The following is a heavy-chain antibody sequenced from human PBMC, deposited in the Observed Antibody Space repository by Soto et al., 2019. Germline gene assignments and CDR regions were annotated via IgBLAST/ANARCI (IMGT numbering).Heavy chain of an antibody. J-gene: IGHJ5*02. V-gene: IGHV3-11*05. CDR2: ISSSSGYT. Sequence: QVQLVESGGGLVKPGGSLRLSCAASGFAFSDYYMSWIRQAPGKGLEWVSYISSSSGYTNYADSVKDRFTISRDNAKNPLLLQINILRVEDTAVYYCVRADVAVVHWFAPWGQGTLVTVSS. CDR1: GFAFSDYY. CDR3: VRADVAVVHWFAP. D-gene: IGHD2-2*01.